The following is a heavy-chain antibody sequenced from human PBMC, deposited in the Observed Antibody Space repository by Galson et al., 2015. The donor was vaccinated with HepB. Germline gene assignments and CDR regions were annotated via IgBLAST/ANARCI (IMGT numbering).Heavy chain of an antibody. CDR1: GYTFTRYY. Sequence: VKVSCQASGYTFTRYYMYWVRQAPGQGLEWMGVIVPSGGSTSYAQKFQGRVTMTRDTSTSTVYMELSSLRSEDTAVYYCAREGGDLSGTVPFFASWGQGTLVTVSS. D-gene: IGHD1-26*01. CDR3: AREGGDLSGTVPFFAS. J-gene: IGHJ4*02. CDR2: IVPSGGST. V-gene: IGHV1-46*03.